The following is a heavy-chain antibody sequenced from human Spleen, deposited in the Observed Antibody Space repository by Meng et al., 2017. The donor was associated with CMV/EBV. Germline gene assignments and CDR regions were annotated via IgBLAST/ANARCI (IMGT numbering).Heavy chain of an antibody. CDR3: ARGYCTSRTSCYPYYFDY. CDR2: ISYDGSNK. CDR1: FSFNDYG. J-gene: IGHJ4*02. V-gene: IGHV3-30*04. D-gene: IGHD2-2*01. Sequence: FSFNDYGCHWGRQAPGKGLEWVAIISYDGSNKFYADSVKGRFTISRDNSKGTLYLQMDSLRAEDTSIYYCARGYCTSRTSCYPYYFDYWGQGTLVTVSS.